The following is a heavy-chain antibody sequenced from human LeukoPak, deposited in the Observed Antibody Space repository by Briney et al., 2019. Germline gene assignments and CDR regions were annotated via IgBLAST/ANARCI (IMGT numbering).Heavy chain of an antibody. V-gene: IGHV3-21*04. Sequence: GGSLRLSCAASGFTFSSYWMSWVRQAPGKGLEWVASISTSGRYINYAGSVRGRFTISRDNRKNLVFLQMNSLRVEDTATYYCARWLDGFTPLDFWGQGALVTVSS. CDR2: ISTSGRYI. CDR1: GFTFSSYW. CDR3: ARWLDGFTPLDF. D-gene: IGHD6-19*01. J-gene: IGHJ4*02.